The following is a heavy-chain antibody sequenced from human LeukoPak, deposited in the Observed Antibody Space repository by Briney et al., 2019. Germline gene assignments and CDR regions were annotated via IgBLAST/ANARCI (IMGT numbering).Heavy chain of an antibody. V-gene: IGHV4-59*01. CDR3: ARVSSGWPYYFDY. CDR2: IYYSGST. J-gene: IGHJ4*02. D-gene: IGHD6-19*01. CDR1: GDSISSYY. Sequence: SETLSLTCTVSGDSISSYYWSWIRQPPGKGLEWIGCIYYSGSTNYNPSLKSRVTISVDTSKNQFSLKLSSVTAADTAVYYCARVSSGWPYYFDYWGQGTLVTVSS.